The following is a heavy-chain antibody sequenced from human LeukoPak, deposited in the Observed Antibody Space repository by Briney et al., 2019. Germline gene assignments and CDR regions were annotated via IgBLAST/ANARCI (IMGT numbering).Heavy chain of an antibody. CDR2: INHSGST. CDR3: ARSVEGYCSGDNCYYYYYYMDV. J-gene: IGHJ6*03. CDR1: GGSFSGYY. D-gene: IGHD2-15*01. V-gene: IGHV4-34*01. Sequence: KPSETLSLTCAVYGGSFSGYYWSWIRQPPGKGLEWIGEINHSGSTNYNPSLKSRVTISVDTSKNQFSLKLSSVTAADTAVYYCARSVEGYCSGDNCYYYYYYMDVWGKGTTVTASS.